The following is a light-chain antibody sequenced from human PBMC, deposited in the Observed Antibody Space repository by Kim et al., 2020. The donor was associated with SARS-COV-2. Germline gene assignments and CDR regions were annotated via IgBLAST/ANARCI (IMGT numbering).Light chain of an antibody. J-gene: IGLJ3*02. CDR1: SSNIGKNA. CDR3: AAWDDSLSGWV. Sequence: GQSVTISCSGSSSNIGKNAVHWYQQLPGAAPKLLIYTNHQRPSGVPDRFSGSKSGTSVSLAISGLQSEDEADYYCAAWDDSLSGWVFGGGTQLTVL. V-gene: IGLV1-44*01. CDR2: TNH.